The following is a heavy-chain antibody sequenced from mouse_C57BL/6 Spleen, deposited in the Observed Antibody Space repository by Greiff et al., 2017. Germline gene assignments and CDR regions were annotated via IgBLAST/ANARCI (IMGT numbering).Heavy chain of an antibody. CDR1: GYTFTSYW. D-gene: IGHD3-2*01. CDR2: IDPSDSET. V-gene: IGHV1-52*01. CDR3: ARSRQTMDY. Sequence: QVQLKQPGAELVRPGSSVKLSCKASGYTFTSYWMHWVKQRPIQGLEWIGNIDPSDSETHYNQKFKDKATLTVDKSSSTAYMQLSSLTSEDSAVYYCARSRQTMDYWGQGTSVTVSS. J-gene: IGHJ4*01.